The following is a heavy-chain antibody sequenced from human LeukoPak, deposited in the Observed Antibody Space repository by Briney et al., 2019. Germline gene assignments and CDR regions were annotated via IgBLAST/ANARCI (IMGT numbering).Heavy chain of an antibody. J-gene: IGHJ6*02. V-gene: IGHV4-59*12. CDR2: IYYSGST. CDR1: GGSISINY. CDR3: ARDSCRSSGSGSYTSLDYGMDV. Sequence: SETLSLTCTVSGGSISINYWSWIRQPPGKGLEWTGYIYYSGSTNYNPSLKSRVTISVDTSKNQFSLKLSSVTAADTAVYYRARDSCRSSGSGSYTSLDYGMDVWGQGTTVTVSS. D-gene: IGHD3-10*01.